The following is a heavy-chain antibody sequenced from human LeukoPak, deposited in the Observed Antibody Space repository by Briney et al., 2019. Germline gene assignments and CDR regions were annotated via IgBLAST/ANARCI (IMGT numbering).Heavy chain of an antibody. CDR1: GFTFSSYA. CDR2: ISGSGGST. J-gene: IGHJ4*02. V-gene: IGHV3-23*01. D-gene: IGHD3-22*01. Sequence: GGSLRLSCAASGFTFSSYAMSWVRQAPGEGLEWVSAISGSGGSTYYADSVKGRFTISRDNSKNTLYLQMNSLRAEDTAVYYCAKRPPGYYYDSSGYLDYWGQGALVTVSS. CDR3: AKRPPGYYYDSSGYLDY.